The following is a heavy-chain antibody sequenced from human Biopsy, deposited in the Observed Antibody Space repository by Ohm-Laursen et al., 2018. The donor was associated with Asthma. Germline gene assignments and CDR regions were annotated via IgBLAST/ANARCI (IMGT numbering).Heavy chain of an antibody. D-gene: IGHD3-22*01. CDR2: IYYSGST. CDR1: GGSINIGDYY. CDR3: ARGDSSNWSHYYFDY. Sequence: SQTLSLTCAVSGGSINIGDYYWSWIRQHQVKDLEWIGYIYYSGSTYYNPSLKSRVSISLDTSKNQFSLSLTYVTAADTAVYYCARGDSSNWSHYYFDYWGQGTLVTVSS. V-gene: IGHV4-31*11. J-gene: IGHJ4*02.